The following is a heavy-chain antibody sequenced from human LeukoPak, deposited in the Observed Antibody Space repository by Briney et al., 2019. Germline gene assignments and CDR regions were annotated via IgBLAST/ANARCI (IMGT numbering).Heavy chain of an antibody. Sequence: GGSLRLSCAASGFTVSSNYMSWVRQAPGKGLEWVSVIYSGGSTYYADSVKGRFTISRDNSKNTLYLQMNSLRAEDTAVYYCAREGAYDSSGYSYFDYWGQGTLVTVSS. CDR3: AREGAYDSSGYSYFDY. CDR1: GFTVSSNY. CDR2: IYSGGST. J-gene: IGHJ4*02. V-gene: IGHV3-53*01. D-gene: IGHD3-22*01.